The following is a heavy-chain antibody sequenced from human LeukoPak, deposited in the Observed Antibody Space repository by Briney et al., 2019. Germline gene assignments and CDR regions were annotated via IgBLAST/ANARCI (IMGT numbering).Heavy chain of an antibody. CDR2: ISWDGGST. Sequence: LSGGSLRLSCAASGFTFDDYAMHWVRQAPGKGLEGVSLISWDGGSTYYADPVKGRVTICRDNSKNSLYLQMNSLRAEDTALYYCAKGYGLVVAATRPQPKRDYFDYWGQGTLVTVSS. CDR3: AKGYGLVVAATRPQPKRDYFDY. J-gene: IGHJ4*02. CDR1: GFTFDDYA. V-gene: IGHV3-43D*03. D-gene: IGHD2-15*01.